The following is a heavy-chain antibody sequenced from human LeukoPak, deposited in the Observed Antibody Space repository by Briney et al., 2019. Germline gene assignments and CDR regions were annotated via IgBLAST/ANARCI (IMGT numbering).Heavy chain of an antibody. CDR3: ARESWPAGQPADY. CDR2: ISAYNGNT. V-gene: IGHV1-18*01. CDR1: GFTFSSYG. J-gene: IGHJ4*02. D-gene: IGHD2-15*01. Sequence: PGGSLRLSCAASGFTFSSYGMSWVRQAPGQGLEWMGWISAYNGNTNYAQKLQGRVTMTTDTSTSTAYMELRSLRSDDTAVYYCARESWPAGQPADYWGQGTLVTVSS.